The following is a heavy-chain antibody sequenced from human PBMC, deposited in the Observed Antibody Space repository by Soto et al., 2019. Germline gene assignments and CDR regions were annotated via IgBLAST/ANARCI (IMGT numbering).Heavy chain of an antibody. CDR2: ISYDGSNK. D-gene: IGHD6-19*01. Sequence: QVQLVESGGGVVQPGRSLRLSCAASGFTFSSYGMHWVRQAAGKGLEWVAVISYDGSNKYYADSVKGRFTISRDNSKNTLYLQMNSLRAEDTAVYYCAKSYSSGWYDLGYWGQGTLVTVSS. J-gene: IGHJ4*02. V-gene: IGHV3-30*18. CDR3: AKSYSSGWYDLGY. CDR1: GFTFSSYG.